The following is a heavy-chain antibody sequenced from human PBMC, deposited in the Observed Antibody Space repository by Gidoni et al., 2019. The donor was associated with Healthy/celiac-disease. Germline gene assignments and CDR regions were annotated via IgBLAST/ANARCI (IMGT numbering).Heavy chain of an antibody. CDR3: ARAKPYYYDSSGYYAAEYFQH. D-gene: IGHD3-22*01. CDR2: INPRGGST. V-gene: IGHV1-46*01. CDR1: GYTFTSYY. Sequence: QVQLVQSGAEVKKPGASVKVSCKASGYTFTSYYMHWGRQAPGQGLEWMVIINPRGGSTSYAQNFQGRVTMTRDTSTSTVYMELSSLSSEDTAVYYCARAKPYYYDSSGYYAAEYFQHWGQGTLVTVSS. J-gene: IGHJ1*01.